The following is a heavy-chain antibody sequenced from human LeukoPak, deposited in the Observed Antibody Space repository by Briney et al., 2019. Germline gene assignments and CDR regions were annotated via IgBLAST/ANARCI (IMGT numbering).Heavy chain of an antibody. J-gene: IGHJ4*02. Sequence: GASVKVSCKVSGYTLTELSMHWVRQAPGKGLEWMGGFDPEDGETIYAQKFQGRVTMTEDTSTSTAYMELRSLRSDDTAVYYCARSQPLGDSSSWYQEDYWGQGTLVTVSS. CDR1: GYTLTELS. CDR2: FDPEDGET. CDR3: ARSQPLGDSSSWYQEDY. D-gene: IGHD6-13*01. V-gene: IGHV1-24*01.